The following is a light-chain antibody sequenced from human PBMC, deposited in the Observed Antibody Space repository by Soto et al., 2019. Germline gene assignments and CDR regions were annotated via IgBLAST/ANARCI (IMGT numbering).Light chain of an antibody. V-gene: IGLV2-14*01. CDR1: SSDVGGYNY. Sequence: QPALPQPASVSGSPGQSITISCTGTSSDVGGYNYVSWYQQHPGKAPKLMIYEVSNRPSGVSNRFSGSKSGNTASLTISGLQAEDEADYYCSSYTSSSTLVFGGGTK. CDR2: EVS. J-gene: IGLJ2*01. CDR3: SSYTSSSTLV.